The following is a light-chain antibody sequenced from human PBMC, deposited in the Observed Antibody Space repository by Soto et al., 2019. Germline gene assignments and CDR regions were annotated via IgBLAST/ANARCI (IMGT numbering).Light chain of an antibody. CDR2: EVI. Sequence: QSVLTQPPSASGSPGQSVTISCTGTSSDVGGYNYVSWYQQHPGKAPKLMIYEVIKRPSGVPDRFSGSKSGNTASLTVSGLQTEDEADYYCSSYAGSNNLGVFGGGTNLTVL. V-gene: IGLV2-8*01. J-gene: IGLJ2*01. CDR1: SSDVGGYNY. CDR3: SSYAGSNNLGV.